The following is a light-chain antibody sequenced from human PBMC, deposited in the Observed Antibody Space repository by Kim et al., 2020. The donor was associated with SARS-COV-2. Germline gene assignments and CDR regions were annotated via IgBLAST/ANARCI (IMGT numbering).Light chain of an antibody. V-gene: IGKV3-20*01. Sequence: EIVLTQSPGTLSLSPGERATLSCRASQSVSGSKLVWYQQKPGQAPRLLIYGASSRATGIPDRFSGSGSGTDFTLTISRLEPEDVAVYYCQQYGSSPRTFGQGTSWRS. J-gene: IGKJ2*01. CDR3: QQYGSSPRT. CDR1: QSVSGSK. CDR2: GAS.